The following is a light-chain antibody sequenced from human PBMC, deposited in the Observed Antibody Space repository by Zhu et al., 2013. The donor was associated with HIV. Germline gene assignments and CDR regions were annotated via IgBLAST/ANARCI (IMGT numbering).Light chain of an antibody. CDR1: QNIGNW. CDR2: AAT. CDR3: QQANTFPFT. J-gene: IGKJ3*01. V-gene: IGKV1-12*01. Sequence: DIHMTQSPSSVSASVGDRVTITCRASQNIGNWLAWYQQKPGKVPKLLIHAATTLQTGVPSRFSASGSATDFTLTISNLQPEDFATYYCQQANTFPFTFGPGTKIHIK.